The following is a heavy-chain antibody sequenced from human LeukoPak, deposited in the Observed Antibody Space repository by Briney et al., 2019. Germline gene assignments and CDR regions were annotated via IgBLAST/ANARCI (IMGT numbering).Heavy chain of an antibody. D-gene: IGHD6-13*01. J-gene: IGHJ4*02. V-gene: IGHV3-21*01. CDR3: ARGRVAAAGRHDY. CDR2: ISSSSSYI. Sequence: GGSLKLSCAASGFTFAGYAMNWVRRAPGKGLEWVSSISSSSSYIYYADSVKGRFTISRDNAKNSLYLQMNSLRAEDTAVYYCARGRVAAAGRHDYWGQGTLVTVSS. CDR1: GFTFAGYA.